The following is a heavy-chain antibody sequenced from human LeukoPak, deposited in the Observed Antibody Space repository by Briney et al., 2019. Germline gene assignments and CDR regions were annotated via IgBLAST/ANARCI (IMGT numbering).Heavy chain of an antibody. J-gene: IGHJ4*02. Sequence: PSETLSLTCTASGGSISSSTYYWNWIRQYPGKGLEWIGYIYNSGTTYYNPSLKSRVTISVDTSKDQFSLKLNSMSAADTAVYYCVEAPNPYYFDDWGQGTLVTVSS. CDR2: IYNSGTT. D-gene: IGHD5-24*01. CDR3: VEAPNPYYFDD. V-gene: IGHV4-31*03. CDR1: GGSISSSTYY.